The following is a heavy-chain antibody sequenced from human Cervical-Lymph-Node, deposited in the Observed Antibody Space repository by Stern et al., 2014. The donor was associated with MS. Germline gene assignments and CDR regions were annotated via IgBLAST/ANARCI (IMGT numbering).Heavy chain of an antibody. J-gene: IGHJ4*02. D-gene: IGHD2-15*01. Sequence: QVQLQESGPGLVKPSQTLSLTCTVSGGSISSGGYSWSWTRQHPGKGRGWIGNIYYSGSPYYNPSLKSRVTISVDTSKNQFSLKLSSVTAADTAVYYCARAPIVERGRPYYFDYWGQGTLVTVSS. CDR3: ARAPIVERGRPYYFDY. CDR1: GGSISSGGYS. CDR2: IYYSGSP. V-gene: IGHV4-31*03.